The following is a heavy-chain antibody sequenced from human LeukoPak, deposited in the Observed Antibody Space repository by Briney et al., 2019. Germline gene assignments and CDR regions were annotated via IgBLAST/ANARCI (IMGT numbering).Heavy chain of an antibody. V-gene: IGHV3-23*01. D-gene: IGHD3-16*01. CDR3: VKGPYYESPALDS. CDR2: INGGGDST. Sequence: GGSLRLSCAASGFTFRDFGMNWVRQTPEKGLEWISHINGGGDSTHYADSMKGRFTISRDNSQNTLYVQMNSLRAEDSALYYCVKGPYYESPALDSWGQGTLVTVSS. CDR1: GFTFRDFG. J-gene: IGHJ4*02.